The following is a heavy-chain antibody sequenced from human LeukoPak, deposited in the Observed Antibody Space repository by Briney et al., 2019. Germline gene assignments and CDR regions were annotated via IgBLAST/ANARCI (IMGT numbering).Heavy chain of an antibody. V-gene: IGHV1-24*01. D-gene: IGHD6-13*01. J-gene: IGHJ3*02. Sequence: GASVKVSCKVSGYTLTELSMHWVRQAPGKGLEWMGGFDPEDGETIYAQKFQGRVTMTEDTSTDTAYMELSSLRSEDTAVYYCATEYSSSWYFAFDIWGQGTMVTVSS. CDR1: GYTLTELS. CDR3: ATEYSSSWYFAFDI. CDR2: FDPEDGET.